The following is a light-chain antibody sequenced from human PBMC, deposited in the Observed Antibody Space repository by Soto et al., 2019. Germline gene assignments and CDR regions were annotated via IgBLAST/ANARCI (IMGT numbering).Light chain of an antibody. CDR2: DVS. J-gene: IGKJ4*01. V-gene: IGKV1-5*01. CDR3: QQYDNYKPLT. Sequence: IQMTQSPSTVSAYVGDSVTITCRASQSITTWLAWYQQRPGKAPKLLIYDVSSLQSGVPSRFSGRRSGTQFTLTINGLQPDDFATYYCQQYDNYKPLTFGGGTKVDIK. CDR1: QSITTW.